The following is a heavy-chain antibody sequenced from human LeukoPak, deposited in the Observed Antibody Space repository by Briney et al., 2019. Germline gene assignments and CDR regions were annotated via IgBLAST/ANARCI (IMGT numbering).Heavy chain of an antibody. V-gene: IGHV3-21*01. CDR2: IGTSNSYI. Sequence: GGSLRLSCVVSGFTFSSYNMNWVRQAPGKGLEWVSSIGTSNSYIYYADSVTGRFTISRDNAKNSLYLQMNSLRAEDTAVYYCARRAATERGHSYGLDYWGQGTLVTVSS. CDR1: GFTFSSYN. CDR3: ARRAATERGHSYGLDY. J-gene: IGHJ4*02. D-gene: IGHD5-18*01.